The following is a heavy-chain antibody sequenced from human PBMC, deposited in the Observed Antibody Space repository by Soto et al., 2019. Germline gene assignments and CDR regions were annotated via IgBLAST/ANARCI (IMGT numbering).Heavy chain of an antibody. D-gene: IGHD5-12*01. CDR2: IIPLFGST. CDR3: ARDLGSGYDPGAY. J-gene: IGHJ4*02. CDR1: GDPFSGYS. V-gene: IGHV1-69*14. Sequence: QVQLVQSGAEVKKPGSSVKVSCKASGDPFSGYSISWVRQAPGQGLEWMGGIIPLFGSTNYAQRFQDRVTITADKSTNTVYMELSGLESEDSAVYYWARDLGSGYDPGAYWGLGTLVTVSS.